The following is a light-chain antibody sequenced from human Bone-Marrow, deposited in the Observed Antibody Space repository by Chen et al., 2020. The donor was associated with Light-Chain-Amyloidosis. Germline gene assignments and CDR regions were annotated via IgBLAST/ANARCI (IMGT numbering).Light chain of an antibody. CDR1: SSDVGGDNH. CDR2: EVT. J-gene: IGLJ1*01. V-gene: IGLV2-14*01. CDR3: SSYTITNTLV. Sequence: QSALTQPASVSVSPGQSITISCTGTSSDVGGDNHVSWYQQHPDKAHKLMIYEVTNRPSWVPDRFSGYKSNNTASLTISGLQTEDEADYFCSSYTITNTLVFGSGTRVTVL.